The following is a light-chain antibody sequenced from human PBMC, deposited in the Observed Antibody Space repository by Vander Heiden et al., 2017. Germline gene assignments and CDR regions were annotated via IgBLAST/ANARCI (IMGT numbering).Light chain of an antibody. CDR2: AAS. J-gene: IGKJ4*01. CDR1: QGISSH. CDR3: QQFNSFPPT. Sequence: DIQLTQSPSFLSASVGDRVTITCRASQGISSHLAWYQQKPGKAPNLLVYAASTLQSGVPSRFSGSASGTEFTLTISSLQPEDFATYYCQQFNSFPPTFGGGTKVEIK. V-gene: IGKV1-9*01.